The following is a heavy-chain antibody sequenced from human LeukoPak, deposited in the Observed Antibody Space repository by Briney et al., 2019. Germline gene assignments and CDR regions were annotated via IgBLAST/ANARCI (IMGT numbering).Heavy chain of an antibody. V-gene: IGHV4-39*01. CDR3: ASVRRGFGESSKYYSYYYMDV. Sequence: PSETLSLTCTVSSGSISTSNYYWGWVRQPPGKALEWIGNIFYSGSTYYSPSLKSRVTISVDTSKNQFSLKLSAVTAADTAVYYCASVRRGFGESSKYYSYYYMDVWGNGTTVTISS. CDR2: IFYSGST. J-gene: IGHJ6*03. D-gene: IGHD3-10*01. CDR1: SGSISTSNYY.